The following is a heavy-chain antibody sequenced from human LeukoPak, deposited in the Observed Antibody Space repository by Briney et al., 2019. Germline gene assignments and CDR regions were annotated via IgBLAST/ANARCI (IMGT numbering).Heavy chain of an antibody. CDR3: ARDLSTVTTSAWFDP. Sequence: SETLSLTCTVSGGSIGSGGYFWSWIRQYPGKGLEWIGYIYYSGSTHYSPSLRSRLTISLDTSKNQFSLKLTSVTAADTAVYYCARDLSTVTTSAWFDPWGQGTLVTVSS. D-gene: IGHD4-17*01. CDR1: GGSIGSGGYF. CDR2: IYYSGST. J-gene: IGHJ5*02. V-gene: IGHV4-31*03.